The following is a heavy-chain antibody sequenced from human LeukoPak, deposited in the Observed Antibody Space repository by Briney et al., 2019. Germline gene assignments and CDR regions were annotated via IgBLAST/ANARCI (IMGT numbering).Heavy chain of an antibody. CDR2: IYSGGGT. V-gene: IGHV3-53*01. D-gene: IGHD6-19*01. Sequence: PGGSLRLSCAASGFTFSSYSMNWVRQAPGKGLEWVSVIYSGGGTYYADSVKGRFTISRDNSKNTLYLQMNSLRAEDTAVYYCARAGGLRIAVAPIDYWGQGTLVTVSS. CDR3: ARAGGLRIAVAPIDY. CDR1: GFTFSSYS. J-gene: IGHJ4*02.